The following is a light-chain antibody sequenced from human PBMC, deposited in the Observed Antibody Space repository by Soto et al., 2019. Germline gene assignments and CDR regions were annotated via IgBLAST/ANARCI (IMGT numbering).Light chain of an antibody. CDR2: EVS. V-gene: IGLV2-14*01. CDR1: SSDVGGYNY. CDR3: SSYTSSYIYV. J-gene: IGLJ1*01. Sequence: QSALTHPASVSWSPGHSITISCTGSSSDVGGYNYVSWYQQYPGKAPSLMIYEVSNRPSGVSDRFSGSKSGNTASLTISGLQAEDEADYYCSSYTSSYIYVFGTGTKVTVL.